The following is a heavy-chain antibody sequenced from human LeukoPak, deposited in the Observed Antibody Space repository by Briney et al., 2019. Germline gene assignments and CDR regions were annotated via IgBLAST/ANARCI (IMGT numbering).Heavy chain of an antibody. CDR1: GYTFTGYY. V-gene: IGHV1-2*02. Sequence: GASVTVSCKASGYTFTGYYMHWVRQAPGQGLEWMGWINPNSGGTNYAQKFQGRVTMTRDTSISTAYMELSRLRSDDTAVYYCAIGYCSGGSCQTGFDYWGQGTLVTVSS. CDR3: AIGYCSGGSCQTGFDY. CDR2: INPNSGGT. J-gene: IGHJ4*02. D-gene: IGHD2-15*01.